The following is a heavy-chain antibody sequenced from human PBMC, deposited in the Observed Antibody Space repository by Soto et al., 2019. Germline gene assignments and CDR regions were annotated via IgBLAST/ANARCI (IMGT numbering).Heavy chain of an antibody. CDR2: IYYSGST. J-gene: IGHJ6*03. CDR3: ARMLENYGSGSYPPYYYYYMDV. V-gene: IGHV4-59*01. CDR1: GGSISSYY. D-gene: IGHD3-10*01. Sequence: SETLSLTCTVSGGSISSYYWSWIRQPPGKGLEWIGYIYYSGSTNYNPSLKSRVTISVDTSKNQFSLKLSSVTAADTAVYYCARMLENYGSGSYPPYYYYYMDVWGKGTTVTVSS.